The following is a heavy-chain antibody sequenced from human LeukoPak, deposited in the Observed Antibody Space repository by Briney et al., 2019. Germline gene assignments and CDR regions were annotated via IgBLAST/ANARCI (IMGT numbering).Heavy chain of an antibody. J-gene: IGHJ4*02. D-gene: IGHD3-10*01. CDR3: ASMRVANIYDSGNYYHEATIDF. Sequence: SETLSLTCTVSGGSISNYYLNWIRQPPGKGLEWIGYIYYSGNTNYNPSLKSRVTISVDTSRNQFSLTLGSVTAADTAVYYCASMRVANIYDSGNYYHEATIDFWGQGTLVTVSS. CDR2: IYYSGNT. CDR1: GGSISNYY. V-gene: IGHV4-59*01.